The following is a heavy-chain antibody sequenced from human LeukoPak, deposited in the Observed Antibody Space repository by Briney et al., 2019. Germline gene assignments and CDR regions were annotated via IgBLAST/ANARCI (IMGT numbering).Heavy chain of an antibody. V-gene: IGHV1-69*04. CDR3: ARDETLNIVAVTANYYYGMDV. D-gene: IGHD2-21*02. CDR1: GGTFSSYA. J-gene: IGHJ6*02. Sequence: ASVKVSCKASGGTFSSYAISWVRQAPRQGLEWMGRIIPILGIANYAQKFQGRVTITADKSTSTAYMELSSLRSEDTAVYYCARDETLNIVAVTANYYYGMDVWGQGTTVTVSS. CDR2: IIPILGIA.